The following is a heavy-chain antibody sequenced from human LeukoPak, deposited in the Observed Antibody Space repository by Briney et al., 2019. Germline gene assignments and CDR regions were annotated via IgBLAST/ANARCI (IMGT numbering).Heavy chain of an antibody. Sequence: SETLSLTCTVSGGSISSYYWSWIRQPPGKGLEWIGYIYYSGSTNYNPSLKSRVTISVDTSKSQFSLKLSSVTAADTAVYYCARRIAAAGRWDWFDPWGQGTLVTVSS. V-gene: IGHV4-59*08. CDR2: IYYSGST. CDR1: GGSISSYY. D-gene: IGHD6-13*01. CDR3: ARRIAAAGRWDWFDP. J-gene: IGHJ5*02.